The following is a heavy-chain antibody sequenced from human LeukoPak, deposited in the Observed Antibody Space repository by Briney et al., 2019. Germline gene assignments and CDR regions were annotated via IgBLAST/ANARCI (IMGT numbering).Heavy chain of an antibody. CDR3: ASQHCSGGSCLYNY. D-gene: IGHD2-15*01. CDR1: GFTFSSYS. CDR2: ISSSGSTI. V-gene: IGHV3-48*04. J-gene: IGHJ4*02. Sequence: GGSLRLSCAASGFTFSSYSMNWVRQAPGKGLEWVSYISSSGSTIYYADSVKGRFTISRDNAKNSLYLQMNSLRAEDTAVYYCASQHCSGGSCLYNYWGQGTLVTVSS.